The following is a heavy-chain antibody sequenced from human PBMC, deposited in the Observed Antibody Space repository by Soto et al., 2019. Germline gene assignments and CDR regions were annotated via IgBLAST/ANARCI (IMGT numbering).Heavy chain of an antibody. D-gene: IGHD3-3*01. V-gene: IGHV1-18*01. J-gene: IGHJ4*02. Sequence: VKVSCKASGYTFNSYGVSWVRQAPGQGLEWMGWISAYNGNTKYSQNLQGRVTMTIDTTTSSAYLEVRSLRSDDTAIYYCARYFWSGQLPFYFDQWGQGTLVTVSS. CDR1: GYTFNSYG. CDR3: ARYFWSGQLPFYFDQ. CDR2: ISAYNGNT.